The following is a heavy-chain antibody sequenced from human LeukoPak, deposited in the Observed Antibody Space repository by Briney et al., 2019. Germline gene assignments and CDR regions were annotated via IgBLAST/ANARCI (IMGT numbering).Heavy chain of an antibody. CDR3: ATETTGRHYDY. Sequence: GGSLRLSCAASGFTFDDYAMHWVRQAPGKGLEWVSGISWNSGSIGYADSVKGRFTISRDNAKTSLYLQMNSLRAEDTAVYYCATETTGRHYDYWGQGTLLTVSS. CDR2: ISWNSGSI. CDR1: GFTFDDYA. D-gene: IGHD1-14*01. V-gene: IGHV3-9*01. J-gene: IGHJ4*02.